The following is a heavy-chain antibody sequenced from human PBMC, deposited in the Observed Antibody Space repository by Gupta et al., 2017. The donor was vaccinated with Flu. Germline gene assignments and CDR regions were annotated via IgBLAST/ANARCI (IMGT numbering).Heavy chain of an antibody. CDR3: ARGVRGGWYVDY. CDR1: GFTFNSYW. CDR2: INSDGSTT. Sequence: EVQLVESGGGLVQPEGSLRLSCAASGFTFNSYWMRWVRQAPGKGLVWVSRINSDGSTTNYADSVKGRFTISRDNAKNTVYLQMNSLRAEDTAVYYCARGVRGGWYVDYWGQGTLVTVSS. V-gene: IGHV3-74*01. D-gene: IGHD3-10*01. J-gene: IGHJ4*02.